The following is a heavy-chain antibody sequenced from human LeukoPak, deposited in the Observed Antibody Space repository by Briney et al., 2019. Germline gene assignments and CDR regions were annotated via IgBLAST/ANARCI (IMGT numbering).Heavy chain of an antibody. J-gene: IGHJ4*02. D-gene: IGHD2-2*02. Sequence: GGSLRLSCAASGFTSSSYAMSWVRQAPGKGLEWVSAISGSGGSTYYADSVKGRFTISRDNSKNTLYLQMNSLRAEDTAVYYCAKVLLGYCSSTSCYTTYYFDYWGQGTLVTVPS. CDR2: ISGSGGST. CDR1: GFTSSSYA. CDR3: AKVLLGYCSSTSCYTTYYFDY. V-gene: IGHV3-23*01.